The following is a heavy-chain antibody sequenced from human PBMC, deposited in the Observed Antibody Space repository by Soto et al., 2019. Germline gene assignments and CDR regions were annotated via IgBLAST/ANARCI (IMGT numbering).Heavy chain of an antibody. D-gene: IGHD2-15*01. CDR1: GGSVSSGSYY. CDR3: ARDGRPGDYYYYYYMDV. CDR2: IYYSGST. Sequence: SETLSLTCTVSGGSVSSGSYYWSWIRQPPGKGLEWIGYIYYSGSTNYNPSLKSRVTISVDTSKNQFSLKLSSVTAADTAVYYCARDGRPGDYYYYYYMDVWGKGTTVTVSS. J-gene: IGHJ6*03. V-gene: IGHV4-61*01.